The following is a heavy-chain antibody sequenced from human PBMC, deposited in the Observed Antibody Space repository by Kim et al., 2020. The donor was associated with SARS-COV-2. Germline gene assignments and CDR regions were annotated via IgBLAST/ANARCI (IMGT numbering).Heavy chain of an antibody. V-gene: IGHV3-48*02. CDR2: ISSSSSTI. CDR1: GFTFSSYS. Sequence: GGSLRLSCAASGFTFSSYSMNWVRQAPGKGLEWVSYISSSSSTIYYADSVKGRFTISRDDAKNSLYLQMNSLRDEDTAGHCGARGGYSSGWYDDKNYYYG. J-gene: IGHJ6*01. D-gene: IGHD6-19*01. CDR3: ARGGYSSGWYDDKNYYYG.